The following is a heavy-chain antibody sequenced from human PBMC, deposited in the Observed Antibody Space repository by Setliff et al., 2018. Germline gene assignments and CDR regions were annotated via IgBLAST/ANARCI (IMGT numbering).Heavy chain of an antibody. D-gene: IGHD3-22*01. CDR2: IIPIFGSP. Sequence: SVKVSCKASGDTLTTYAIHWVRQAPGQGLEWMGMIIPIFGSPHYAQRFQDRVIITADVSTRTAYMDLSSLRSEDTAIYYCARINFYVSSGYYDAPDYWGQGTLVTVSS. J-gene: IGHJ4*02. CDR1: GDTLTTYA. V-gene: IGHV1-69*13. CDR3: ARINFYVSSGYYDAPDY.